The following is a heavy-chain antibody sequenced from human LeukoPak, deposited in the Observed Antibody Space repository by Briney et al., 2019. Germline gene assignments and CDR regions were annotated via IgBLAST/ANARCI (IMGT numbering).Heavy chain of an antibody. Sequence: ASVEVSCKASGYTFTSYGISWVRQAPGQGLEWMGWISAYNGNTNYAQKLQGRVTMTTDTSTSTAYMELRSLRSDDTAVYYCARDRCSSSSCGEGDYWGQGTLVTVSS. CDR3: ARDRCSSSSCGEGDY. J-gene: IGHJ4*02. D-gene: IGHD6-6*01. CDR2: ISAYNGNT. CDR1: GYTFTSYG. V-gene: IGHV1-18*01.